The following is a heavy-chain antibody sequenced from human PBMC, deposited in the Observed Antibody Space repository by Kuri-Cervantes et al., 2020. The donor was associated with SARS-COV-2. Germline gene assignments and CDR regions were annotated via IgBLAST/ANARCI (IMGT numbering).Heavy chain of an antibody. CDR3: ARGSNWGNVPLDY. CDR1: GGSFSGYY. J-gene: IGHJ4*02. D-gene: IGHD7-27*01. V-gene: IGHV4-34*01. CDR2: INHSGST. Sequence: ESLKISCAVYGGSFSGYYWSWIRQPPGKGLEWIGEINHSGSTNYNPSLKSRVTIPVDTSKNQFSLKLSSVTAADTAVYYCARGSNWGNVPLDYWGQGTLVTVSS.